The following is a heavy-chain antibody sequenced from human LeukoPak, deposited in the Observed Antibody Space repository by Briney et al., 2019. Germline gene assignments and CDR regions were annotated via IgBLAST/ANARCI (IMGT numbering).Heavy chain of an antibody. V-gene: IGHV3-30*18. CDR3: AKLLSGIQLWSRRDDDAFDI. CDR1: GFTFSSYG. CDR2: ISYDGSNK. D-gene: IGHD5-18*01. J-gene: IGHJ3*02. Sequence: PGGSLRLSCAASGFTFSSYGMHWVRQAPGKGLEWVAVISYDGSNKYYADSVKGRFTISRDNSKNTLYLQMNSLRAEDTAVYYCAKLLSGIQLWSRRDDDAFDIWGQGTMVTVSS.